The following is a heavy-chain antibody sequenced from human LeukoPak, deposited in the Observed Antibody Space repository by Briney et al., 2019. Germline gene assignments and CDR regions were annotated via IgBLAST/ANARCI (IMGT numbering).Heavy chain of an antibody. Sequence: GGSLRLSCAAAGFTFSDYWMSWVRQAPGKGLEWVANIKQDGSEKYYVDSVKGRFTISRDNAKNSLYLQMNSLRAEDTAVYYCARHTSAWYYFDYWGQETLVTVSS. CDR1: GFTFSDYW. D-gene: IGHD6-19*01. V-gene: IGHV3-7*01. CDR2: IKQDGSEK. CDR3: ARHTSAWYYFDY. J-gene: IGHJ4*02.